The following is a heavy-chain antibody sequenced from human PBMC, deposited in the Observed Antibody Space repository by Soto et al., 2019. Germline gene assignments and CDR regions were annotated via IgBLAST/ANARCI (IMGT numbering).Heavy chain of an antibody. Sequence: GGSLRLSCAASGFTFSTFSMIWVRQAPGKGLEWVSYIDSGSRTIFYADSVKGRFTISRDNAKNSIYLQMKSLRDEDTSVYYCAQFSSWYGFQHWGQGTLVTVSS. D-gene: IGHD6-19*01. V-gene: IGHV3-48*02. CDR3: AQFSSWYGFQH. CDR2: IDSGSRTI. J-gene: IGHJ1*01. CDR1: GFTFSTFS.